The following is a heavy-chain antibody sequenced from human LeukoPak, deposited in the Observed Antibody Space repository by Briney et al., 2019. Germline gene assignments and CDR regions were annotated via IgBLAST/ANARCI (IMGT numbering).Heavy chain of an antibody. CDR2: IYTSGST. CDR3: ASYDFWSGYGHY. V-gene: IGHV4-61*02. J-gene: IGHJ4*02. Sequence: SETLSLTCTVSGGSISSGSYYWSWIRQPAGKGLEWIGRIYTSGSTNYNPSLKSRVTISVDTPKNQFSLKLSSVTAADTAVYYCASYDFWSGYGHYWGQGTLVTVSS. CDR1: GGSISSGSYY. D-gene: IGHD3-3*01.